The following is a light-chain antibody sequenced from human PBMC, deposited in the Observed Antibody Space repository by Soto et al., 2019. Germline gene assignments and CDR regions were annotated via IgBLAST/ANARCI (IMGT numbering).Light chain of an antibody. V-gene: IGLV2-8*01. CDR2: EVS. CDR1: SSDVGGHNY. Sequence: QSVLTQPPSASGSPGQSVAISCTGTSSDVGGHNYVSWYQQHPGKAPKLMIYEVSKRPSGVPDRFSGSKSGNTASLTVSGLQAEDEAYYYCRSYEGSNNPYVFGTGTKVTVL. CDR3: RSYEGSNNPYV. J-gene: IGLJ1*01.